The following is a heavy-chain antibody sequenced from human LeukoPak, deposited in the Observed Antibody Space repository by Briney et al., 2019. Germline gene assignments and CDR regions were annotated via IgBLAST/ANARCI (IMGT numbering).Heavy chain of an antibody. CDR3: ARRWLVSFHLYNWFDP. J-gene: IGHJ5*02. CDR1: GGSFSGYY. D-gene: IGHD6-19*01. Sequence: SETLSLTCAVYGGSFSGYYWSWIRQPPGKGLEWIGEINHSGSTNYNPSLKSRVTISEDTSKNQFSLKLSSVTAADTAVYYCARRWLVSFHLYNWFDPWGQGTLVTVSS. V-gene: IGHV4-34*01. CDR2: INHSGST.